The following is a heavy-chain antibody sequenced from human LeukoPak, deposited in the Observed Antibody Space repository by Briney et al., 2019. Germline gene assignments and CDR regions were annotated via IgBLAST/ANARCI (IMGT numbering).Heavy chain of an antibody. CDR1: GFTFSGYA. J-gene: IGHJ5*02. CDR2: ISGTGSIT. Sequence: PGGSLRLSCAASGFTFSGYAMNWVRQAPGKGLEWVSTISGTGSITYYGSSVKGRSTISRDNSKNTLSLQMDSLRAEDTAVYYCAKKLLTGSYNWFDPWGQG. V-gene: IGHV3-23*01. D-gene: IGHD3-9*01. CDR3: AKKLLTGSYNWFDP.